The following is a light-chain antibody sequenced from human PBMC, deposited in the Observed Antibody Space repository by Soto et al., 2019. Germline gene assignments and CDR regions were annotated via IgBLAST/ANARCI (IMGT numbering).Light chain of an antibody. Sequence: EIVMTQSPSTLSVSPGERATLSCRASQSVSSNLAWYQQKPGQAPRLLFYGASTRATGIPARFSGSGSGTEFTLTISTLQSEDFAVYYCQQYNNWPPITFGQGTRLEIK. J-gene: IGKJ5*01. CDR1: QSVSSN. CDR2: GAS. CDR3: QQYNNWPPIT. V-gene: IGKV3-15*01.